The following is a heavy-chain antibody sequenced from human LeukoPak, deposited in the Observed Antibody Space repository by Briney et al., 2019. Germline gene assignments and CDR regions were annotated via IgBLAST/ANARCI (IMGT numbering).Heavy chain of an antibody. J-gene: IGHJ4*02. Sequence: ASVKVSCKASGYTFTGYYMHWVRQAPGQGLEWMGWINPNSGGTNYAQKFQGRVTMTRDTSISTAYMELSRLRSDDTAVYYCARDFLSSWYYFDYWGQGTLVTVSS. CDR1: GYTFTGYY. CDR2: INPNSGGT. V-gene: IGHV1-2*02. D-gene: IGHD6-13*01. CDR3: ARDFLSSWYYFDY.